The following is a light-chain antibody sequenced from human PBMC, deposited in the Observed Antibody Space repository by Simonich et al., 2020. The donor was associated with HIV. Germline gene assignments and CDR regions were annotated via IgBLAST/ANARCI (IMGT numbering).Light chain of an antibody. V-gene: IGLV2-14*02. J-gene: IGLJ2*01. CDR2: DVS. CDR1: GSDVGTSNL. Sequence: QSARTQPASVSRSPGLSITISCTETGSDVGTSNLVSWYQQHPGKAPKLMIYDVSTRPSWVSYRFSGSKSGNTASLTISGLQPEDEADYYCSSYTGSSTLVVFGGGTKLTVL. CDR3: SSYTGSSTLVV.